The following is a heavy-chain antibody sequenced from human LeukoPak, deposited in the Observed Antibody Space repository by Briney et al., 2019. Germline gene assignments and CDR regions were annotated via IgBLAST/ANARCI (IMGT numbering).Heavy chain of an antibody. CDR1: GGTFSSYA. CDR3: ARKVVVAVTIDYYGMDV. Sequence: SVKVSCKASGGTFSSYAISWVRQAPGQGLEWMGGIIPIFGPANYAQKFQGRVTITADESASTAYMELSSLRSEDTAIYYCARKVVVAVTIDYYGMDVWGQGTTVTVSS. CDR2: IIPIFGPA. V-gene: IGHV1-69*13. D-gene: IGHD2-15*01. J-gene: IGHJ6*02.